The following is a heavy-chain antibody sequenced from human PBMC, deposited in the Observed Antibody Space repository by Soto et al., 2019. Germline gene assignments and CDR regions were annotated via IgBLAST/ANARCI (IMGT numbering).Heavy chain of an antibody. CDR3: ARAGTILRYFDYGLYYFDY. V-gene: IGHV1-3*01. D-gene: IGHD3-9*01. Sequence: ASVKVSCKASGYTFTSYAMHWVRQAPGQRLEWMGWINAGNGNTKYSQKFQGRVTITRDTSASTAYMELSSLRSEDTAVYYCARAGTILRYFDYGLYYFDYWGQGTLVTLSS. J-gene: IGHJ4*02. CDR1: GYTFTSYA. CDR2: INAGNGNT.